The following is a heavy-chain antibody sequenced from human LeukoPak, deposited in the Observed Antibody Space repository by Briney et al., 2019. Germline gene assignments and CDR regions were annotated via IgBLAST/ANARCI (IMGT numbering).Heavy chain of an antibody. J-gene: IGHJ5*02. Sequence: PSETLSLTCAVYGGSFSGYYWSWIRQPPGKGLEWIGEINHSGSTNYNPSLKSRVTISVDTSKNQFSLKLSSVTAADTAVYYCAKDDVVVVPAAIRVIGNWFDPWGQGTLVTVSS. CDR3: AKDDVVVVPAAIRVIGNWFDP. V-gene: IGHV4-34*01. CDR1: GGSFSGYY. D-gene: IGHD2-2*02. CDR2: INHSGST.